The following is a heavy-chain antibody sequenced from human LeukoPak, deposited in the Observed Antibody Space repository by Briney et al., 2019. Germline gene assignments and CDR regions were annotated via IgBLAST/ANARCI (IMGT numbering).Heavy chain of an antibody. J-gene: IGHJ3*02. CDR3: AKDLGGQWLVLKFMPDAFDI. D-gene: IGHD6-19*01. CDR2: ISGSGGST. V-gene: IGHV3-23*01. Sequence: GGSLRLSCAACGFTFSSYAMSWVRQAPGKGLEWVSAISGSGGSTYYADSVKGRFTISRDNSKNTLYLQMNSLRAEDTAVYYCAKDLGGQWLVLKFMPDAFDIWGQGTMVTVSS. CDR1: GFTFSSYA.